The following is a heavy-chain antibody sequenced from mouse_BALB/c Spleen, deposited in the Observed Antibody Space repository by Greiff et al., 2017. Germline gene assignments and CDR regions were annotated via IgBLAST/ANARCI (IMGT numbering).Heavy chain of an antibody. CDR3: ARSTMITAFAY. Sequence: QVHVKQSGPQLVRPGASVKISCKASGYSFTSYWMHWVKQRPGQGLEWIGMIDPSDSETRLNQKFKDKATLTVDKSSSTAYMQLSSPTSEDSAVYYCARSTMITAFAYWGQGTLVTVSA. J-gene: IGHJ3*01. V-gene: IGHV1S127*01. CDR2: IDPSDSET. D-gene: IGHD2-4*01. CDR1: GYSFTSYW.